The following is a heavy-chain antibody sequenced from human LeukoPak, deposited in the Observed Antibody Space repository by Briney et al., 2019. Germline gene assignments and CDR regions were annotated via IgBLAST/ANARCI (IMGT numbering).Heavy chain of an antibody. CDR1: GFTVSTNH. V-gene: IGHV3-23*01. J-gene: IGHJ4*02. Sequence: GGSLRLSCAASGFTVSTNHMSWVRQTPGKGLEWVSGISASGGTTYYADSVKGRFTISRDNSKNTLSLQMNSLKVEDTAVYYCAKGNWGPLYYFDSWGQGTLVTVSS. D-gene: IGHD7-27*01. CDR2: ISASGGTT. CDR3: AKGNWGPLYYFDS.